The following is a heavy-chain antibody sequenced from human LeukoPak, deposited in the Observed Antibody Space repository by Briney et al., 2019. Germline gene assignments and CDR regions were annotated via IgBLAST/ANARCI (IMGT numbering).Heavy chain of an antibody. D-gene: IGHD1-26*01. CDR1: GGSISSSSYY. Sequence: SETLSLTCTVSGGSISSSSYYWGWIRQPPGKGLEWIGSIYYSGSTYYNPSLKSRVTISVDTSKNQFSLKLSSVTAADTAVYYCAREARIVGATSDYWGQGTLVTVSS. CDR2: IYYSGST. V-gene: IGHV4-39*07. CDR3: AREARIVGATSDY. J-gene: IGHJ4*02.